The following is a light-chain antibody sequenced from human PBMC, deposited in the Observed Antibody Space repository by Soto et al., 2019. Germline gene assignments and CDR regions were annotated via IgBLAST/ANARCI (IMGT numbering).Light chain of an antibody. CDR2: AAS. Sequence: IQMTQSQSSLSASVGDRVTITCRASQGIRNDLGWYQQKPGKAPKRLIYAASSLQSGVPSRFSGSGSGTDFTLTISSLQAEDVAVYYCQQYYSTPPNTFGQGTKVAIK. V-gene: IGKV1-17*01. J-gene: IGKJ1*01. CDR3: QQYYSTPPNT. CDR1: QGIRND.